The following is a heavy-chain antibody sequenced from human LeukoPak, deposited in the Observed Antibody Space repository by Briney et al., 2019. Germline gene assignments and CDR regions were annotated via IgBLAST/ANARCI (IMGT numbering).Heavy chain of an antibody. CDR3: ARDYCSSTSCLFDY. CDR2: INPNSGDT. J-gene: IGHJ4*02. CDR1: GYTFTVYY. Sequence: GASVKVSCKASGYTFTVYYMHWVRQAPGQGLEWMGRINPNSGDTNYAQKFQGRVTMTRDTSISTAYMELSRLRSDDTAVYYCARDYCSSTSCLFDYWGQGTLVSVSS. D-gene: IGHD2-2*01. V-gene: IGHV1-2*06.